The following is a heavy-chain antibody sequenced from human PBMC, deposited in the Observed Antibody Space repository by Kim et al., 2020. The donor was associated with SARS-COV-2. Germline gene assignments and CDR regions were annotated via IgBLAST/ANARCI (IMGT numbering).Heavy chain of an antibody. V-gene: IGHV4-34*01. CDR1: GGSFSGYY. Sequence: SETLSLTCAVYGGSFSGYYWSWIRQPPGKGLEWIGEINHSGSTNYNPSLKSRVTISVDTSKNQFSLKLSSVTAADTAVYYCARVDWGSDAFDIWGQGTMVTVSS. J-gene: IGHJ3*02. D-gene: IGHD3-9*01. CDR3: ARVDWGSDAFDI. CDR2: INHSGST.